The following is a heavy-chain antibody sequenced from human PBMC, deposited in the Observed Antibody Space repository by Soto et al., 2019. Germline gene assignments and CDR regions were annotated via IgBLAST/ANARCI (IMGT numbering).Heavy chain of an antibody. Sequence: TCTVSGGSISSYYWSWIRQPPGKGLEWIGYIYYSGSTNYNPSLKSRVTISVDTSKNQFSLKLSSVTAADTAVYYCARLYGSVVDYWGQGNLVTVSS. CDR2: IYYSGST. CDR1: GGSISSYY. D-gene: IGHD4-17*01. CDR3: ARLYGSVVDY. V-gene: IGHV4-59*08. J-gene: IGHJ4*02.